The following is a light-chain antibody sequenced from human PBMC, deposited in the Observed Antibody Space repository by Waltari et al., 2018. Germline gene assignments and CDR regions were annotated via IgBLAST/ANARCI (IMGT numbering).Light chain of an antibody. CDR2: DVH. V-gene: IGLV2-14*03. CDR3: SSKTTRDTRL. J-gene: IGLJ3*02. CDR1: SRDIGAYNA. Sequence: QSALTPPASVSGSPGQSIPIPCTGTSRDIGAYNAVSWYQQHPGKAPKVVIYDVHNRPSGVSNRFSGSMSGNTASLTISGLQTEDEADYYCSSKTTRDTRLFGGGTKLTVL.